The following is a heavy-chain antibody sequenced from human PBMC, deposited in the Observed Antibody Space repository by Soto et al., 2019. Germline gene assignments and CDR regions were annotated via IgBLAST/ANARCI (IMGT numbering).Heavy chain of an antibody. D-gene: IGHD2-21*02. V-gene: IGHV3-23*01. J-gene: IGHJ4*02. CDR1: GFTFSSYA. Sequence: GGSLRLSCAASGFTFSSYAMSWVRQAPGKGLEWVSAISGSGGSTYYADSVKGRFTISRDNSKNTLYLQMNSLRAEDTAVYYCAKDLGYCGGDCYSWDYWGQGTLVTVS. CDR3: AKDLGYCGGDCYSWDY. CDR2: ISGSGGST.